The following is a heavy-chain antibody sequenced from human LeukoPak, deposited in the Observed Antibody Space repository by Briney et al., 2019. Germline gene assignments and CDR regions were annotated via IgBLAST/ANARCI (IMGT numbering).Heavy chain of an antibody. V-gene: IGHV3-23*01. J-gene: IGHJ4*02. CDR2: ISDSGGST. CDR1: GITLSNYG. Sequence: GGSLRLSCAVSGITLSNYGMSWVRQAPGKGLEWGAGISDSGGSTKYADSVKGRFTISRDNPKNTLSLQMSSLRAEDTAVYFCAKRGVVIRVFLVGFHKEAYYFDSWGQGALVTVSS. CDR3: AKRGVVIRVFLVGFHKEAYYFDS. D-gene: IGHD3-10*01.